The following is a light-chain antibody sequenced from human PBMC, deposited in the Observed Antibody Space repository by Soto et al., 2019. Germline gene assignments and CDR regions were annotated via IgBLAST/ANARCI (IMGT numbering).Light chain of an antibody. Sequence: EIVMTQSPATLSVSAGERATLSCRATQSVSSKLAWFQQKPGQAPRLLIYGASTRATDIPARFSGSGSGTEFSLTISSLQSEDFAVYYCQQYNNWPHTFGQGTKVDIK. CDR2: GAS. V-gene: IGKV3-15*01. J-gene: IGKJ2*01. CDR1: QSVSSK. CDR3: QQYNNWPHT.